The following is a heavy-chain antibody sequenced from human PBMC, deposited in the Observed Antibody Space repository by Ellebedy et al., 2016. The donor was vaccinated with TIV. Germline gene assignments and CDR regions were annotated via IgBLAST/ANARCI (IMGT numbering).Heavy chain of an antibody. CDR1: GYSFTSYW. CDR2: IDAGDSET. V-gene: IGHV5-51*01. D-gene: IGHD2-15*01. CDR3: ARRYSSGPNWFDP. Sequence: GESLKISCKGSGYSFTSYWIGWVRQMPGKGLEWMGIIDAGDSETRYSPSFHGHDTISVDKSISTAYLQWSSLRASDTAMYYCARRYSSGPNWFDPWGQGTLVTVSS. J-gene: IGHJ5*02.